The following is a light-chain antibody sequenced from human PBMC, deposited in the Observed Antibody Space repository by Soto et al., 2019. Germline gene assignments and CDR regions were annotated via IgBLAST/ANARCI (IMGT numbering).Light chain of an antibody. CDR2: LND. CDR1: SSNIGSNT. J-gene: IGLJ3*02. CDR3: ATWDDNLNGPV. V-gene: IGLV1-44*01. Sequence: QSVLTQPPSASGTPGQRVSIPCSGGSSNIGSNTVNWYLQLPGTAPKVLIHLNDRRSSGVPGRVSGSKSGTSASLAISGLQSEDEADYYCATWDDNLNGPVFGGGTKLTVL.